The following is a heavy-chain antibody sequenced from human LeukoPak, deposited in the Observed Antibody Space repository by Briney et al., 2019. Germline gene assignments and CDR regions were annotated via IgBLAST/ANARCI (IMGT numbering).Heavy chain of an antibody. V-gene: IGHV4-59*01. CDR1: GGSISSYY. CDR2: IYYSGST. Sequence: SETLSLSCTVSGGSISSYYWSWIRQPPGKGLEWIGYIYYSGSTNYNPSLKSRVTISVDTSKNQFSLKVSSVTAADTAVYYCARELPFLEWLLSTGPSNAFDIWGQGTMVTVSS. J-gene: IGHJ3*02. CDR3: ARELPFLEWLLSTGPSNAFDI. D-gene: IGHD3-3*01.